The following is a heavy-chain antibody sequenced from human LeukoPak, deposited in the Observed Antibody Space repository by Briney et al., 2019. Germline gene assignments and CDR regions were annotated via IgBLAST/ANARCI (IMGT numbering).Heavy chain of an antibody. CDR1: GFTFSNYW. Sequence: GGSLVLSCAASGFTFSNYWMSWVRPSPGRGLEWVANIDQDGSAEYYVDSVGGRFTVSRDNAKNSLYLQIDSLRAEDTAVYYCARADNYGSILDYWGRGTLVTVSS. D-gene: IGHD3-10*01. V-gene: IGHV3-7*04. J-gene: IGHJ4*02. CDR2: IDQDGSAE. CDR3: ARADNYGSILDY.